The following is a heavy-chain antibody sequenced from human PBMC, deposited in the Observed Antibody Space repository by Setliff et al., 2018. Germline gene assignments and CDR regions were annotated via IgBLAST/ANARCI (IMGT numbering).Heavy chain of an antibody. Sequence: ASVKVSCKASGYTFSGYYMHWVRQAPGQGLEWMGWMNPNSGNTGYAQKFQGRVTMTRNTSISTAYMELSSLRSEDTAVYYCARSDYYGSGSYYVDYWGQGTLVTVSS. V-gene: IGHV1-8*02. D-gene: IGHD3-10*01. J-gene: IGHJ4*02. CDR3: ARSDYYGSGSYYVDY. CDR2: MNPNSGNT. CDR1: GYTFSGYY.